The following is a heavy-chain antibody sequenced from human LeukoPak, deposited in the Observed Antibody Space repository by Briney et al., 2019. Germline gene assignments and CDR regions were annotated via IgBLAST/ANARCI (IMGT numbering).Heavy chain of an antibody. Sequence: GASVKVSCKASGYTLTGHYMHWVRQVPGQGLEWMGWISAYNGNTNYAQKLQGRVTMTTDTSTSTAYMELRSLRSDDTAVYYCARPQVGQGGSGYLYYYYYMDVWGKGTTVTVSS. CDR1: GYTLTGHY. CDR3: ARPQVGQGGSGYLYYYYYMDV. D-gene: IGHD5-12*01. CDR2: ISAYNGNT. J-gene: IGHJ6*03. V-gene: IGHV1-18*04.